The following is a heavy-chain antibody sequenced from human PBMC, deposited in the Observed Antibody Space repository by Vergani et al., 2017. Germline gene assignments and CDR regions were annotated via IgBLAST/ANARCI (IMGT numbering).Heavy chain of an antibody. Sequence: QVQLQESGPGLVKPSQTLSLTCTVSGGSISSYYWSWIRQPPGKGLEWIGYIYYSGSTNYNPSLKSRVTISVDTSKNQFSLKRSSVTAADTAVYYCARDLSWLDSFDIWGQGTMVTVSS. J-gene: IGHJ3*02. V-gene: IGHV4-59*01. CDR1: GGSISSYY. CDR2: IYYSGST. D-gene: IGHD2-15*01. CDR3: ARDLSWLDSFDI.